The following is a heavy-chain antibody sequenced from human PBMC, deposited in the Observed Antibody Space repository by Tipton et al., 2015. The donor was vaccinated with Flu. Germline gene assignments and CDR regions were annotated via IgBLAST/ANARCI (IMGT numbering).Heavy chain of an antibody. Sequence: TLSLTCTVSGGSISSYYWSWIRQPPGKGLEWIGYIYYSGSTNYNHSLKRRVTISVDTSKNQFSLKLSSVTAADTAVYYCGRAPDSIVGATVFDYWGQGTLVTASS. CDR3: GRAPDSIVGATVFDY. J-gene: IGHJ4*02. D-gene: IGHD1-26*01. CDR1: GGSISSYY. CDR2: IYYSGST. V-gene: IGHV4-59*01.